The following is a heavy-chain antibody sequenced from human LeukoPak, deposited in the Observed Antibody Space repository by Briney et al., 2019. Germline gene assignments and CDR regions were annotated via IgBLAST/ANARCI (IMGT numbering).Heavy chain of an antibody. V-gene: IGHV4-59*01. D-gene: IGHD3-3*01. J-gene: IGHJ6*02. CDR2: IYYSGST. Sequence: PSETLSLTCTVSGGSISSYYWSWIRQPPGKGLEWIGYIYYSGSTSYNPSLKSRVTISVDTSKNQFSLKLSSVTAADTAVYYCARSPYYDFWSGYSDYGMDVWGQGTTVTVSS. CDR3: ARSPYYDFWSGYSDYGMDV. CDR1: GGSISSYY.